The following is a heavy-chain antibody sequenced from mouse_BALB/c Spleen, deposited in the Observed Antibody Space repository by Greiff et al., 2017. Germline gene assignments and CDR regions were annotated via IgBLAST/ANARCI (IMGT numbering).Heavy chain of an antibody. CDR3: ARRSDYRDAMDY. J-gene: IGHJ4*01. D-gene: IGHD2-12*01. CDR1: GYAFTNYL. Sequence: VQLQQSGAELVRLGTSVKVSCKASGYAFTNYLIEWVKQRPGQGLEWIGVINPGSGGTNYNEKFKGKATLTADKSSSTAYMQLSSLTSDDSAVYFCARRSDYRDAMDYWGQGTSVTVS. V-gene: IGHV1-54*03. CDR2: INPGSGGT.